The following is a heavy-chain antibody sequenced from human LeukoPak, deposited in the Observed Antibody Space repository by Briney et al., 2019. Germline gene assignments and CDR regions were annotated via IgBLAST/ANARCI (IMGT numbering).Heavy chain of an antibody. D-gene: IGHD4-17*01. CDR1: GFTFDDYA. V-gene: IGHV3-9*03. J-gene: IGHJ4*02. CDR3: AKDIGGDYVVGYFDY. CDR2: ISWNSGSI. Sequence: SRSLRLSCAASGFTFDDYAMHWVRQAPGKGLEWVSGISWNSGSIGYADSVKGRFTISRDNAKNSLYLQMNSLRAEDMALYYCAKDIGGDYVVGYFDYWGQGTLVTVSS.